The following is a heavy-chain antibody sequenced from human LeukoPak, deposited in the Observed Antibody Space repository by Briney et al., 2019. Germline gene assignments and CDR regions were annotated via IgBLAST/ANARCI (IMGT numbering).Heavy chain of an antibody. V-gene: IGHV1-46*01. CDR1: GYTFTTYY. CDR2: INPSGGTT. J-gene: IGHJ4*02. D-gene: IGHD3-22*01. Sequence: VASVKVSCKPSGYTFTTYYIHWVRQAPGQGLEWLGIINPSGGTTTYAQKFQGRVTMTRDTSTSTVYMELNTLRSEDTAVYYCARGSNYYYDVTADYPRYWVQGTLVTVSS. CDR3: ARGSNYYYDVTADYPRY.